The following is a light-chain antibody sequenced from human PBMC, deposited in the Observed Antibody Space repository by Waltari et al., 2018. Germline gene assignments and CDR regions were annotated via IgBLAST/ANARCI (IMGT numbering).Light chain of an antibody. CDR1: QSVSSY. J-gene: IGKJ2*01. Sequence: IVLPQSPSSLSLSTGVRATPAFRASQSVSSYLAWYQQKPGQAPRLLIYVASNRATGIPARFSGSGSGTDFTLTISSLEPEDFAVYYCQQRSNWPPRYTFGQGTKLEIK. CDR3: QQRSNWPPRYT. CDR2: VAS. V-gene: IGKV3-11*01.